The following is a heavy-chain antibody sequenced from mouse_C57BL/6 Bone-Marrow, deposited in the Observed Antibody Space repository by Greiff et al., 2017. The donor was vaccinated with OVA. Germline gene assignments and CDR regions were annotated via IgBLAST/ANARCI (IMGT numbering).Heavy chain of an antibody. V-gene: IGHV7-1*01. J-gene: IGHJ1*03. Sequence: EVKLVESGGGLVQSGRSLRLSCATSGFTFSDFYMEWVRQAPGKGLEWIAARRNKANDYTTEYSASVKGRFIVSGDTSQSIRYRQMNARVAEDTAIYYWARDAIGYCVDWYCDVWGTGTTVTVSS. D-gene: IGHD2-3*01. CDR3: ARDAIGYCVDWYCDV. CDR2: RRNKANDYTT. CDR1: GFTFSDFY.